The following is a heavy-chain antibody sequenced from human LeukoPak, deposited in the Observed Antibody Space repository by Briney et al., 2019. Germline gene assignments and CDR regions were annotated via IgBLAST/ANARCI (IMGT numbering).Heavy chain of an antibody. CDR2: ISSGGDSI. CDR3: ARGWRWLDF. D-gene: IGHD5-24*01. CDR1: GITFSDHY. Sequence: GGSLRLSCAASGITFSDHYMSWIRQAPGKGLEWLSYISSGGDSIYYADSVKGRFTISRDNAKNSLYLQMNSLRAEDTAVYYCARGWRWLDFWGQGTLVTVSS. V-gene: IGHV3-11*04. J-gene: IGHJ4*02.